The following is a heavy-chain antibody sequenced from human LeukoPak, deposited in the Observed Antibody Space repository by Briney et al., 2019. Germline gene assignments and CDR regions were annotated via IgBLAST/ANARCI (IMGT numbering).Heavy chain of an antibody. J-gene: IGHJ4*02. Sequence: GGSLRLSCAASGFTFSSYSMNWVRQAPGKGLEWVSPITGSSRYIDYADSVKGRFTISRDNAKTSLYLQMNSLRAEDTAIYYCASEAGFDWNWGQGTLVTVSS. CDR1: GFTFSSYS. CDR2: ITGSSRYI. V-gene: IGHV3-21*01. D-gene: IGHD3-9*01. CDR3: ASEAGFDWN.